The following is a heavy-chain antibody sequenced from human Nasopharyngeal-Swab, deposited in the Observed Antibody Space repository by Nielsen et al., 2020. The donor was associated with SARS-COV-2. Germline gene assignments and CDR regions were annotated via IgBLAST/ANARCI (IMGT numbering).Heavy chain of an antibody. V-gene: IGHV1-69*13. J-gene: IGHJ6*02. CDR3: ARGLATVTTRPYYYYGMDV. D-gene: IGHD4-17*01. CDR2: IIPIFGTA. CDR1: GGTFSSYA. Sequence: SVKVSCKASGGTFSSYAISWVRQAPGQGLEWMGGIIPIFGTASYAQKFQGRATITADESTSTAYMELSSLRSEDTAVYYCARGLATVTTRPYYYYGMDVWGQGTTVTVSS.